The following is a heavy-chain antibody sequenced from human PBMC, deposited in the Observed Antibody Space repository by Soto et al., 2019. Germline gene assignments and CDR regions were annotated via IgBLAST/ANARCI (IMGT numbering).Heavy chain of an antibody. CDR2: ILYSGDT. Sequence: SETLSLTCSVSSGSISSNSYLWGWIRQPPGKGLEWIGAILYSGDTYYSESLKSRVTMSVDTAKNQFSLKLNSVTAADTAVYYCARQGRNTKIVILRHYATDFWGQGTAVT. J-gene: IGHJ6*02. CDR1: SGSISSNSYL. CDR3: ARQGRNTKIVILRHYATDF. D-gene: IGHD3-22*01. V-gene: IGHV4-39*01.